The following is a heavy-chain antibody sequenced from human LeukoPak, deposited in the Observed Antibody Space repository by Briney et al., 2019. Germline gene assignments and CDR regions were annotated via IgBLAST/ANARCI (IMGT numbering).Heavy chain of an antibody. CDR1: GFTFSGYG. CDR2: IWYDGSNK. Sequence: PGGSLRLSCAASGFTFSGYGMHWVRQAPGKGLEWVAVIWYDGSNKYYADSVKGRFTISRDNSKNTLYLQMNSLRAEDTAVYYCARDELGIQYYFDYWGQGTLVTVSS. CDR3: ARDELGIQYYFDY. D-gene: IGHD7-27*01. V-gene: IGHV3-33*01. J-gene: IGHJ4*02.